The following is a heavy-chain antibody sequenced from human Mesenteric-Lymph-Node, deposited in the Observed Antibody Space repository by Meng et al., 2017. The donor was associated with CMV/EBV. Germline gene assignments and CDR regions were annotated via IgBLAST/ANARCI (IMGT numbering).Heavy chain of an antibody. V-gene: IGHV1-18*01. CDR2: ISAYNGNT. J-gene: IGHJ6*02. Sequence: ASVKVSCKASGYTFTSYAISWVRQAPGQGLEWMGWISAYNGNTNYAQKLQGRVTMTTDTSTSTAYMELRSLRSEDTAVYYCASNVLRAGYYYYGMDVWGHGTAVTVSS. CDR1: GYTFTSYA. D-gene: IGHD2/OR15-2a*01. CDR3: ASNVLRAGYYYYGMDV.